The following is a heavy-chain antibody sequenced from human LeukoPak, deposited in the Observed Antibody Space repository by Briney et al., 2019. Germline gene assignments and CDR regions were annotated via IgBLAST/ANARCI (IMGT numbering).Heavy chain of an antibody. CDR2: IRYDGSNK. CDR1: GFTFSSYG. CDR3: AKGGNQWLRPTGFDY. Sequence: GGSLRLSCAASGFTFSSYGMHWVRQAPGKGLEWVAFIRYDGSNKYYADSVKGRFTISRDNSKNTLYLQMNSLRVEDTAVYYCAKGGNQWLRPTGFDYWGQGTLVTVSS. D-gene: IGHD5-18*01. J-gene: IGHJ4*02. V-gene: IGHV3-30*02.